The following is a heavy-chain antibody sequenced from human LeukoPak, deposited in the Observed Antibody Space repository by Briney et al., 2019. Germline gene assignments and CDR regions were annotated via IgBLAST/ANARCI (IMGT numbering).Heavy chain of an antibody. CDR1: GLTFTDYW. D-gene: IGHD3-3*01. J-gene: IGHJ6*03. Sequence: GGSLRLSCAASGLTFTDYWMHWVRQAPGKGLEYVSAISSNGGSTYYANSVKGRFTISRDNSKNTLYLQMGSLRAEDMAVYYCARGASTIFGVVKRAYYYYYYMDVWGKGTTVTVSS. CDR2: ISSNGGST. V-gene: IGHV3-64*01. CDR3: ARGASTIFGVVKRAYYYYYYMDV.